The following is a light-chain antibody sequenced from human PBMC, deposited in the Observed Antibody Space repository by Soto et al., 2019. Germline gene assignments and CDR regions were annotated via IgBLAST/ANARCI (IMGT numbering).Light chain of an antibody. CDR2: DAS. Sequence: ETVLTQSPARLSLSPGERATLSCRAGQSVSDYLAWYQQKPGQPPRLLFFDASNRVTGVPARFSAGGSGTDFTLIISNLEPEDFAVYFCQHYYNWPPYTFGQGTKLEI. CDR3: QHYYNWPPYT. CDR1: QSVSDY. J-gene: IGKJ2*01. V-gene: IGKV3-11*01.